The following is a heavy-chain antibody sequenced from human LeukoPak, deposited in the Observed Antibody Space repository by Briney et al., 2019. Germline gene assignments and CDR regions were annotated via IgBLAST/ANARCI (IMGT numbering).Heavy chain of an antibody. CDR2: ISYDGSNK. J-gene: IGHJ4*02. V-gene: IGHV3-30*18. D-gene: IGHD6-19*01. CDR3: AKGAVADKGYYFDY. CDR1: GFTFSSYG. Sequence: GGSLRLSCAASGFTFSSYGMHWVRQAPGKGLEWVAVISYDGSNKYYADSVKGRFTISRDNSKNSLYLQMNSLRAEDTALYYCAKGAVADKGYYFDYWGQGTLVTVSS.